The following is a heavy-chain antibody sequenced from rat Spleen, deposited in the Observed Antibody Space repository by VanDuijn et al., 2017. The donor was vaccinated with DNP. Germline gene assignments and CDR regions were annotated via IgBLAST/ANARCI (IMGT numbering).Heavy chain of an antibody. CDR2: INTGGGNT. V-gene: IGHV5S23*01. D-gene: IGHD1-1*01. CDR3: ARDKSGDVGYYAMDA. CDR1: GFTFNNFA. Sequence: EVQLVESGGGLVQPGRSLKLSCAASGFTFNNFAMAWVRQAPTKGLEWVASINTGGGNTYYRDSVKGRFTISRDTAKSTLYLQMNSLRSEDTAIYYGARDKSGDVGYYAMDAWGQGTSVTVSS. J-gene: IGHJ4*01.